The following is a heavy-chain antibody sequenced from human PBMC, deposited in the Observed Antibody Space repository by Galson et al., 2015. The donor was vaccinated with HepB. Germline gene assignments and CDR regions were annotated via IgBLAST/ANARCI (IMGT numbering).Heavy chain of an antibody. Sequence: SVKVSCKASGYTFTNYGINWVRQAPGQGLEWMGWISTYNGNTYYAENLQDRVSVTTDTSTNTAYMELRSLGSDDTALYYCATWGIPRGFDYWGQGTLVTVSS. J-gene: IGHJ4*02. CDR2: ISTYNGNT. D-gene: IGHD3-16*01. CDR1: GYTFTNYG. CDR3: ATWGIPRGFDY. V-gene: IGHV1-18*01.